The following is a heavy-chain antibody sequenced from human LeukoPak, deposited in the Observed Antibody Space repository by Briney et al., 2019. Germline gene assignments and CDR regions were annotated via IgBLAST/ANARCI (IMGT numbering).Heavy chain of an antibody. CDR2: MTRGGTT. J-gene: IGHJ2*01. Sequence: GGSLRLSCAASGFSVSSCYMSWVRQAPGKGLEWVSVMTRGGTTHYADSVKGRFAISRDTSENTLSLQMNSLRVEDTAVYFCASMDSYDSSRFYGVDAFYWYFDLWGRGTLVSVS. CDR1: GFSVSSCY. CDR3: ASMDSYDSSRFYGVDAFYWYFDL. V-gene: IGHV3-66*01. D-gene: IGHD3-22*01.